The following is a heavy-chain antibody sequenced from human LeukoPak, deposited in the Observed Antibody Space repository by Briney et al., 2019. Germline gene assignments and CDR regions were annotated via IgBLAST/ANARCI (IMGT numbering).Heavy chain of an antibody. CDR3: VRSGSYRGEPIDL. CDR2: TYPGDSDT. Sequence: GESLKISCKGSGFSFTSYWIGWVRQMPGKGLEWMGITYPGDSDTRYTPSFQGQVTISADRSISTAYLQWSSLKASDIAMYYCVRSGSYRGEPIDLWGQGTLVTVSS. V-gene: IGHV5-51*01. J-gene: IGHJ5*02. D-gene: IGHD3-10*01. CDR1: GFSFTSYW.